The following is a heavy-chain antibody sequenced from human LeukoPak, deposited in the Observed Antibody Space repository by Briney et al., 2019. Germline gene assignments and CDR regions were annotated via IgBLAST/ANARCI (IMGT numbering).Heavy chain of an antibody. Sequence: GGSLRLSCAASGFTFSSYAMSWVRQAPGKGLEWVSAISGSGGSTYYADSVKGRFTISRDNSKNTLYLQMNSLRAEDTAVYYCARRGSGTVGAFDIWGQGTMVTVSS. V-gene: IGHV3-23*01. J-gene: IGHJ3*02. CDR2: ISGSGGST. D-gene: IGHD1-26*01. CDR3: ARRGSGTVGAFDI. CDR1: GFTFSSYA.